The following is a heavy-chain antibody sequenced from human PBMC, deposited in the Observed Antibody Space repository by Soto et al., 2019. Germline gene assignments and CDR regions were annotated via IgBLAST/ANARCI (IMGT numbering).Heavy chain of an antibody. D-gene: IGHD6-6*01. CDR1: GGTFSSYA. Sequence: SVKVSCKASGGTFSSYAISWVRQAPGQGLEWMGGIIPIFGTANYAQKFQGRVTITADKSTSTAYTELSSLRSEDTAVYYCAREYSSSSGLGDAFDIWGQGTMVTVSS. CDR3: AREYSSSSGLGDAFDI. CDR2: IIPIFGTA. J-gene: IGHJ3*02. V-gene: IGHV1-69*06.